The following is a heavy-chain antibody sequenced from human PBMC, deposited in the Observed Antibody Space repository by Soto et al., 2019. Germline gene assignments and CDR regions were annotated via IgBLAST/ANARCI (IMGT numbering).Heavy chain of an antibody. V-gene: IGHV4-4*02. CDR3: ARDESGVLSRSLARISYFDY. J-gene: IGHJ4*02. Sequence: QSQTLSLTCAVSGGSISSSNWWSWVRQPPGKGLEWIGEIYHSGSTNYNPSLKSRVTISVDKSKNQFSLKLSSVTAADTAVYYCARDESGVLSRSLARISYFDYWGQGTLVTVSS. CDR1: GGSISSSNW. D-gene: IGHD3-3*01. CDR2: IYHSGST.